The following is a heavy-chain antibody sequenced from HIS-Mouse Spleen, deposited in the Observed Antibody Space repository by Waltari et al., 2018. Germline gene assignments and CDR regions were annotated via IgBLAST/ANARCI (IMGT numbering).Heavy chain of an antibody. J-gene: IGHJ4*02. V-gene: IGHV3-13*01. CDR1: GFTFSSYD. D-gene: IGHD6-13*01. CDR2: IGTAGDT. Sequence: EVQLVESGGGLVQPGGSLRLSCAASGFTFSSYDMHWVRQAQGKGLEWVSAIGTAGDTYYPGSVKGRFTISRENAKNSLYLQMNSLRAGDTAVYYCARGYSSSWYYSGFDYWGQGTLVTVSS. CDR3: ARGYSSSWYYSGFDY.